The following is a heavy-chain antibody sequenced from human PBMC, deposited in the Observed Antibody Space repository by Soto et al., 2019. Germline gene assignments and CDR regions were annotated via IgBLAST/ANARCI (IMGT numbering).Heavy chain of an antibody. J-gene: IGHJ4*02. V-gene: IGHV1-69*02. D-gene: IGHD4-17*01. CDR1: GGTFSSYT. CDR3: AAGGGDYVSYFDY. CDR2: IIPILGIA. Sequence: QVQLVQSGAEVKKPGSSVKVSCKASGGTFSSYTISWVRQAPGQGLEWMGRIIPILGIANYAQKFQGRVTITADKSTSTAYMELSSLRSEDTAVYYCAAGGGDYVSYFDYWGQVTLVTVSS.